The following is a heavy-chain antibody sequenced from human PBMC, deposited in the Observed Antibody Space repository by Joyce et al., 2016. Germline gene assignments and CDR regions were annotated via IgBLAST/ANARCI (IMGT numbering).Heavy chain of an antibody. J-gene: IGHJ4*02. Sequence: QVQLVQSGAEVKKPGSSVKVSCKASGGTYSSYVCSWVRQAPGQGLEWMGGIIPIFNTTNYAQKCRDRVTITADESTSTSYMELSSLRSEDTAVYYCARDHGERMTLVTTGDYWGQGTLVTVSS. V-gene: IGHV1-69*01. CDR1: GGTYSSYV. CDR2: IIPIFNTT. CDR3: ARDHGERMTLVTTGDY. D-gene: IGHD4-17*01.